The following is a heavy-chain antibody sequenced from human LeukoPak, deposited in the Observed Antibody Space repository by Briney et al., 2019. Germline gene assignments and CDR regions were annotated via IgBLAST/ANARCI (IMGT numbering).Heavy chain of an antibody. J-gene: IGHJ6*03. CDR1: GYTFTRYY. V-gene: IGHV1-2*02. D-gene: IGHD6-13*01. Sequence: ASLKVSCKASGYTFTRYYMHWVPQAPGQGLEWMGWINPNSGGTNYAQKFSGRVTMARDTSISTAYMELSRLRSDDTAVYYCARDLIFSSSWYYYYYYMDVWGKGTTVTISS. CDR2: INPNSGGT. CDR3: ARDLIFSSSWYYYYYYMDV.